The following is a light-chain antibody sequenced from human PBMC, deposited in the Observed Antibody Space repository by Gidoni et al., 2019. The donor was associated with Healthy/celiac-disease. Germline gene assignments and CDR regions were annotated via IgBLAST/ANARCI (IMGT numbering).Light chain of an antibody. Sequence: NVLTQAPGTLSLCPGERATLSCRASQRVSSSYLAWYQQKPGQAPRLLIYGASSRATGIPARFSGSGSGTDFTLTISRLEPEDFAVYYCQQYGSSSSTFXXXTRLEIK. V-gene: IGKV3-20*01. CDR3: QQYGSSSST. CDR2: GAS. J-gene: IGKJ5*01. CDR1: QRVSSSY.